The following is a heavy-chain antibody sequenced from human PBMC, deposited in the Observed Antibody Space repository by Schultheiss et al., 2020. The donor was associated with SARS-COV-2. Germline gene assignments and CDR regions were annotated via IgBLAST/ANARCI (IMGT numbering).Heavy chain of an antibody. CDR3: ARGHLRYCSSTSCYYKADNWFDP. D-gene: IGHD2-2*01. V-gene: IGHV4-34*01. CDR1: GGSFSDYY. CDR2: INHSGST. J-gene: IGHJ5*02. Sequence: SETLSLTCAVYGGSFSDYYWSWIRQPPGKGLEWIGEINHSGSTNYNPSLKSRVTISVDTSKNQFSLKLSSVTAADTAVYYCARGHLRYCSSTSCYYKADNWFDPWGQGTLVTVSS.